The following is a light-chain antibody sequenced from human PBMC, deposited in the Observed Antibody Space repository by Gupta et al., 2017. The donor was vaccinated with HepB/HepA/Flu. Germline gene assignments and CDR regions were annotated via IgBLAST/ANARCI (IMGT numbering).Light chain of an antibody. J-gene: IGKJ4*01. V-gene: IGKV4-1*01. CDR1: QSILYSSNNKDY. CDR2: WAS. Sequence: DIVMTQSPDSLAVSLGERATINCKSSQSILYSSNNKDYLAWYQQKPGQPPELLIYWASTRESGVPDRFSGSGSGTNFSLSISVLHAEDVAVYYCQQDVTTPNTFGRGTKVEIK. CDR3: QQDVTTPNT.